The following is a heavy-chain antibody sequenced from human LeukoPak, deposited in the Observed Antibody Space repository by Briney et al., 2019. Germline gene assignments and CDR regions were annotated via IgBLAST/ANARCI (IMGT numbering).Heavy chain of an antibody. D-gene: IGHD1-26*01. CDR1: GFTFSSYE. CDR2: ISSSGSTI. V-gene: IGHV3-48*03. J-gene: IGHJ3*02. CDR3: ARAKSGIVGELDAFDI. Sequence: PGGSLRLSCAASGFTFSSYEMNWVRQAPGKGLEWVSYISSSGSTIYYADSVKGRFTISRDNAKNSLYLQMNSLRAEDTALYYCARAKSGIVGELDAFDIWGQGTMVTVSS.